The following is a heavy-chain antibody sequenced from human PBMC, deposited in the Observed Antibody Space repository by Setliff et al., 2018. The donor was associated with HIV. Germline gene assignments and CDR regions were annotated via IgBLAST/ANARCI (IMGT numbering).Heavy chain of an antibody. CDR2: ISGSGRSM. CDR3: ARDLHWAFDY. Sequence: GGSLRLSCAASGFTFSSYAMSWVRQAPGKGLEWVSAISGSGRSMDYADSVKGRFTISRDNAKNSLYLQMNSLRVEDTAVYYCARDLHWAFDYWGQGTQVTVSS. V-gene: IGHV3-23*01. J-gene: IGHJ4*02. CDR1: GFTFSSYA. D-gene: IGHD7-27*01.